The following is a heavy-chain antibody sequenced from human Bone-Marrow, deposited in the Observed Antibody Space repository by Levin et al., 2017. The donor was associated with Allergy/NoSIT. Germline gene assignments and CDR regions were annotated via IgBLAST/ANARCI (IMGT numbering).Heavy chain of an antibody. CDR2: IRSKANTYAT. Sequence: LGESLKISCAASGFTFSGSGVHWVRQASGKGLEWIGRIRSKANTYATAYAASVEGRFTISRDDSKNTAYLQMDNLKTDDTAVYYCTRLGEMPTVVEAFDIWGQGTMVTVSS. CDR1: GFTFSGSG. V-gene: IGHV3-73*01. CDR3: TRLGEMPTVVEAFDI. J-gene: IGHJ3*02. D-gene: IGHD5-24*01.